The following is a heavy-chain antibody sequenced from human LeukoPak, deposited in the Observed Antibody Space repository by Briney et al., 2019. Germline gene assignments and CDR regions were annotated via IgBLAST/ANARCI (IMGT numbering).Heavy chain of an antibody. V-gene: IGHV1-18*01. CDR3: ARDRPWSGYRLNWFDP. Sequence: ATVKVSCKASGYTFTSADINWVRQATGQGLEWMGWMNPNSGNTNYAQKLQGRVTMTTDTSTSTAYMELRSLRSDDTAVYYCARDRPWSGYRLNWFDPWGQGTLVTVSS. J-gene: IGHJ5*02. CDR2: MNPNSGNT. CDR1: GYTFTSAD. D-gene: IGHD3-3*01.